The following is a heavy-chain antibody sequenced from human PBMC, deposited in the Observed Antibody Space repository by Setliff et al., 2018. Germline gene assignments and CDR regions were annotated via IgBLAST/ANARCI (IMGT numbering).Heavy chain of an antibody. Sequence: PSETLSLTCNVSGGSVSSTSHYWGWIRQPPGKGMEWIGSVYYSGYTYYNPSLQSRVTISVDMSKNQFSMKLTSVTAADTAVYYCVRLTRRRTEFDYWGQGTLVTVSS. CDR3: VRLTRRRTEFDY. D-gene: IGHD2-21*02. CDR2: VYYSGYT. V-gene: IGHV4-39*07. CDR1: GGSVSSTSHY. J-gene: IGHJ4*02.